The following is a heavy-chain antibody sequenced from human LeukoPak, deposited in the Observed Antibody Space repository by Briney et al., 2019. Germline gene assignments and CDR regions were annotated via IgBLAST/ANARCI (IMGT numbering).Heavy chain of an antibody. CDR2: MNPNSGNT. J-gene: IGHJ4*02. D-gene: IGHD3-16*01. Sequence: ASVKVSCKASGYTFTNYDINWVRQATGQGLEWMGWMNPNSGNTGYAQKFQGRVTITRNTSISTAYMDLSSQRSEDTAVYYCARAPSWGGLNTGWYYFDYWGQGTLVTVSS. V-gene: IGHV1-8*03. CDR3: ARAPSWGGLNTGWYYFDY. CDR1: GYTFTNYD.